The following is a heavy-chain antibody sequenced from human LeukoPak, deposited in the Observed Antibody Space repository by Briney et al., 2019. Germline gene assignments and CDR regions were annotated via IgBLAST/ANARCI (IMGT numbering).Heavy chain of an antibody. J-gene: IGHJ4*02. CDR2: IYYSGST. Sequence: SETLSLTCTVSGGSISSSSYYWGWIRQPPGKGLEWIGSIYYSGSTYYNPSLKSRVTISVDTSENQFSLKLSSVTAADTAVYYCARDRIFHYYDSSGYYYLDYWGQGTLVTVSS. CDR1: GGSISSSSYY. V-gene: IGHV4-39*07. CDR3: ARDRIFHYYDSSGYYYLDY. D-gene: IGHD3-22*01.